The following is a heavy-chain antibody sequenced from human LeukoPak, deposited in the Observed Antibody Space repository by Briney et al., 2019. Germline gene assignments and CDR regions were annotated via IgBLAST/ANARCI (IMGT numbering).Heavy chain of an antibody. CDR3: ARGRYYGSGSYGWFDP. Sequence: GASVKVSCKASGYTFTGYYMHWVRQAPGQGLEWMGWINPNSGGTNYAQKFQGRVTMTRDTSISTAYMELSRLRSDDTAVYYCARGRYYGSGSYGWFDPWGQGTLVTVSS. CDR2: INPNSGGT. D-gene: IGHD3-10*01. J-gene: IGHJ5*02. CDR1: GYTFTGYY. V-gene: IGHV1-2*02.